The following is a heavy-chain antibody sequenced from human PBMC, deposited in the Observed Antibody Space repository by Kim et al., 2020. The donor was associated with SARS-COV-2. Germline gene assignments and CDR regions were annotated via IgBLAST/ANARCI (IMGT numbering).Heavy chain of an antibody. V-gene: IGHV4-34*01. Sequence: SETLSLTCAVYGGSFSGYYWSWIRQPPGKGLEWIGEINHSGSTNYNPSLKSRVTISVDTSKNQFSLKLSSVTAADTAVYYCARGGGMAGRTNYRYWGQGTLVTVSS. D-gene: IGHD3-10*01. CDR3: ARGGGMAGRTNYRY. J-gene: IGHJ4*02. CDR2: INHSGST. CDR1: GGSFSGYY.